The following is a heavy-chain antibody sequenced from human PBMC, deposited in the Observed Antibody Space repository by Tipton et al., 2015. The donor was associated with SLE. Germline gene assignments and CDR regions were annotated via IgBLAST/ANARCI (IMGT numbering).Heavy chain of an antibody. Sequence: TLSLTCTVPGGSITGYYWSWIRQPPGKGLEWIGNIYYSGSTNYNPSLKSRVTISVDTSNNQFSLKLNSVTAADTAVYYCVAVNQFIQQQLSYWGQGTLVTVSS. J-gene: IGHJ4*02. V-gene: IGHV4-59*01. CDR1: GGSITGYY. D-gene: IGHD1-1*01. CDR2: IYYSGST. CDR3: VAVNQFIQQQLSY.